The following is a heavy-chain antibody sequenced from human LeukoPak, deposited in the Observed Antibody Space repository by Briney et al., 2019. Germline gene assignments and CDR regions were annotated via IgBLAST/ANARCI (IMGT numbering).Heavy chain of an antibody. J-gene: IGHJ4*02. CDR3: ARVATDC. CDR2: ISSSGSPI. CDR1: GFTFSTYS. Sequence: GGPLRLSCAASGFTFSTYSMNWVRQAPGKGLEWLSFISSSGSPIYYADSVKGRFTISRDNAKNSLYLQMNSLRDEDTAVYYCARVATDCWGQGTLVTVSS. V-gene: IGHV3-48*02.